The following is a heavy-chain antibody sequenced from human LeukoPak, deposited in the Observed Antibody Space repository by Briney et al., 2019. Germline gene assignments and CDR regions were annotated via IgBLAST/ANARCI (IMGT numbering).Heavy chain of an antibody. D-gene: IGHD4-17*01. CDR1: GGSISGYY. CDR2: INHSGST. V-gene: IGHV4-34*01. CDR3: ARRPLGGDYVGWFDP. J-gene: IGHJ5*02. Sequence: SETLSLTCTVSGGSISGYYWSWIRQPPGKGLEWIGEINHSGSTNYNPSLKSRVSISVDTSKNQFSLKLSSVTAADTAVYYCARRPLGGDYVGWFDPWGQGTLVTVSS.